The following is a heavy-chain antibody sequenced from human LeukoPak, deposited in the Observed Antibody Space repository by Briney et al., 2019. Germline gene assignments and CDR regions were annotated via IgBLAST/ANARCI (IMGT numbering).Heavy chain of an antibody. CDR1: GYSFTSYW. CDR2: IYSGDFDT. D-gene: IGHD3-22*01. J-gene: IGHJ4*02. CDR3: ARLDDSSGYEFDY. Sequence: GESLKISCKGSGYSFTSYWIGWVRQMPGKGLEWMGIIYSGDFDTRYSPSFQGQVTISADKSISTAYLQCSNLTASDTAMYYCARLDDSSGYEFDYWGQGTLVTVSS. V-gene: IGHV5-51*01.